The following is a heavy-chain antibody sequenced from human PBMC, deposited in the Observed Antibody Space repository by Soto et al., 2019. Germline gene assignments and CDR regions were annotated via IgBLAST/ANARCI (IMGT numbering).Heavy chain of an antibody. Sequence: GGSLRLSCAASGLTFRNYAMNWVRQAPGKGLEWVSTISGSGDSTYYADSVKGRFTISRDNSKNTLYLQMDSLRAEDTAVYYCAKCSIRYLVTATHCLFDYWGQGTLVTVSS. CDR2: ISGSGDST. CDR1: GLTFRNYA. J-gene: IGHJ4*02. D-gene: IGHD2-21*02. CDR3: AKCSIRYLVTATHCLFDY. V-gene: IGHV3-23*01.